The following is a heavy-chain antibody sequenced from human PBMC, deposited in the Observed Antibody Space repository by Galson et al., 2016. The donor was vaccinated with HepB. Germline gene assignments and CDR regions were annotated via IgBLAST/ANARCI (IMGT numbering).Heavy chain of an antibody. D-gene: IGHD2-8*02. CDR1: GFTFSSYW. CDR2: INGDGSTK. V-gene: IGHV3-7*01. CDR3: ASDYWVY. Sequence: SLRLSCAASGFTFSSYWMTWVRQAPGTGLEWVASINGDGSTKYYVDSVKGRFTIFRDNAKSSLYLQMNSMRAEDTAVYYCASDYWVYWGQGTLVTVSA. J-gene: IGHJ4*02.